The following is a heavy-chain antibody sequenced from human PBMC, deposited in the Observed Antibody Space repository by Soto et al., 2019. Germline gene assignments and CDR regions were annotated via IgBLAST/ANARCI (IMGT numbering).Heavy chain of an antibody. Sequence: GGSLRLSCAASGFTFSSYEMNWVRQAPGKGLEWVSYISSSGSTIYYADSVKGRFTISRDNAKNSLYLQMNSLRAEDTAVYYCARRSGVTATFYYYYYGMGVWGQGTTVTVSS. J-gene: IGHJ6*02. CDR2: ISSSGSTI. V-gene: IGHV3-48*03. CDR3: ARRSGVTATFYYYYYGMGV. CDR1: GFTFSSYE. D-gene: IGHD2-21*02.